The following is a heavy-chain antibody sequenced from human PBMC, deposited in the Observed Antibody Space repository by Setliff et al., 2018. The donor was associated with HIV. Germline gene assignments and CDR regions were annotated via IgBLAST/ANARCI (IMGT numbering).Heavy chain of an antibody. CDR1: GFTFSSYA. Sequence: LRLSCAASGFTFSSYAMNWVRQAPGKGLEWVSAMSDTGGITNYADSVKGRFTMSRDNSKNTLYLEMNSLRAEDTALYYCAKSMRGFTYGKFDYWGQGTQVTVS. CDR2: MSDTGGIT. D-gene: IGHD5-18*01. J-gene: IGHJ4*02. V-gene: IGHV3-23*01. CDR3: AKSMRGFTYGKFDY.